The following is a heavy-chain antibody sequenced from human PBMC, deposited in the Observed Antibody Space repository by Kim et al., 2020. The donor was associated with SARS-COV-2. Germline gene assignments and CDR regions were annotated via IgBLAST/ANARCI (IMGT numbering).Heavy chain of an antibody. J-gene: IGHJ6*02. Sequence: YSQKFQGRVTITRDTSASTAYMELSSRRSEDTAVYYCARLSGWYDYGMDVWGQGTTVTVSS. CDR3: ARLSGWYDYGMDV. V-gene: IGHV1-3*01. D-gene: IGHD6-19*01.